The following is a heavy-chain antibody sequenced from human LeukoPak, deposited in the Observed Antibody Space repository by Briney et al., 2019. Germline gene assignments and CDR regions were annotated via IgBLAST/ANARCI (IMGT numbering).Heavy chain of an antibody. CDR1: GFTFSSYA. V-gene: IGHV3-30*04. J-gene: IGHJ6*02. CDR2: ISYDGSNK. CDR3: ARDHYGDYVYYYYGMDV. D-gene: IGHD4-17*01. Sequence: GRSLRLSCAASGFTFSSYAMHWVRQAPGKGLEWVAVISYDGSNKYYADSVKGRFTISRDNSKNTLYLQMNSLRAEDTAVYYCARDHYGDYVYYYYGMDVWGQGTTVTVSS.